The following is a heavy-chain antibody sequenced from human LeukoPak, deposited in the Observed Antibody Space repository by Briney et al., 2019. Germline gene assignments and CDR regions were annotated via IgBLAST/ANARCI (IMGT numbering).Heavy chain of an antibody. CDR1: GFTFSSYA. D-gene: IGHD3-3*01. Sequence: GGSLRLSCAASGFTFSSYAMNWVRQAPGKGLEWVSTISGSGDNTYYTDSVKGRFTISRDNSKRTLFLQMNSLRAEDTAFYYCAKAELGVDTFFDYWGQGTLVTVSS. J-gene: IGHJ4*02. CDR2: ISGSGDNT. V-gene: IGHV3-23*01. CDR3: AKAELGVDTFFDY.